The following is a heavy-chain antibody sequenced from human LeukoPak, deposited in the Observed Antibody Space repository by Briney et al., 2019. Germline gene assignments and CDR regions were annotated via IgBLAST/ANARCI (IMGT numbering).Heavy chain of an antibody. D-gene: IGHD6-19*01. V-gene: IGHV1-69*13. CDR2: IIPIFGTA. CDR3: ARDHGSGKPNWFDP. CDR1: GGTFSSYA. Sequence: SVKVSCTASGGTFSSYAISWVRQAPGQGLEWMGGIIPIFGTANYAQKFQGRVTITAGESTSTAYMELSSLRSEDTAVYYCARDHGSGKPNWFDPWGQGTLVTVSS. J-gene: IGHJ5*02.